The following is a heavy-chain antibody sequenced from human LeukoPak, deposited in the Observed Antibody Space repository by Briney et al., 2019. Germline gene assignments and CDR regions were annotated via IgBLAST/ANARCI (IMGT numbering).Heavy chain of an antibody. D-gene: IGHD3-9*01. J-gene: IGHJ4*02. CDR2: ISSSSSTI. CDR3: ARDKYDILTGNHDYYFDY. CDR1: GFTFSSYS. Sequence: GGSLRLSCAASGFTFSSYSMNWVRQAPGKGLEWVSYISSSSSTIYYADSVKGRFTISRDNAKNSLYLQMNSLRAEDTAVYYCARDKYDILTGNHDYYFDYWGQGTLVTVSS. V-gene: IGHV3-48*01.